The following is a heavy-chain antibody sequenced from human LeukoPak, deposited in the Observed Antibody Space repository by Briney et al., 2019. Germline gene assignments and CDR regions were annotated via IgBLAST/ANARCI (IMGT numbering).Heavy chain of an antibody. CDR3: AKAARSQYYDFWSGYQYYYYFDY. J-gene: IGHJ4*02. CDR1: GFTFSSYG. CDR2: ISYDGSNK. V-gene: IGHV3-30*18. Sequence: GRSLSLSCAASGFTFSSYGMHWVRQAPGKGLEWVAVISYDGSNKYYADSVKGRFTISRDNSKNTLYLQMNSLRAEDTAVYYCAKAARSQYYDFWSGYQYYYYFDYWGQGTLVTVSS. D-gene: IGHD3-3*01.